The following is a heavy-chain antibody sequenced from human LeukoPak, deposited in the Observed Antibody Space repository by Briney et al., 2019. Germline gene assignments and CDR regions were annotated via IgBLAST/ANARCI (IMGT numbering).Heavy chain of an antibody. Sequence: PGGSLRLSCAASGFTFGDYAMHWVRQAPGKGLEWVSLISWDGGSTYYADSVKGRFTISRDNSKNSLYLQMNSLRAEDTALYYCAKDHSGGYHVHLLDSWGQGTLVTVSS. CDR1: GFTFGDYA. D-gene: IGHD2-15*01. CDR3: AKDHSGGYHVHLLDS. CDR2: ISWDGGST. V-gene: IGHV3-43D*03. J-gene: IGHJ4*02.